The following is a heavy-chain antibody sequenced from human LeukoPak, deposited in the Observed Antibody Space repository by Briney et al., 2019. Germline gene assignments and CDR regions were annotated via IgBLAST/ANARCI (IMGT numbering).Heavy chain of an antibody. CDR1: GGSISSSNW. D-gene: IGHD4-23*01. J-gene: IGHJ4*02. Sequence: SETLSLTCAVSGGSISSSNWWSWVRQPPGKGLEWIGEIYHSGSTNYNPSLKSRATISVDKSKNQFSLKLSSVTAADTAVYYCARAGFYGGINYFDYWGQGTLVTVSS. CDR3: ARAGFYGGINYFDY. V-gene: IGHV4-4*02. CDR2: IYHSGST.